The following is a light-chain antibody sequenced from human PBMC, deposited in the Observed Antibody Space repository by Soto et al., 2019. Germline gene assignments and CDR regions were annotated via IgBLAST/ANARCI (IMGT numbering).Light chain of an antibody. CDR1: QNVANY. CDR3: QQYYDWPVT. J-gene: IGKJ4*01. CDR2: GAS. V-gene: IGKV3-15*01. Sequence: VAMSQSPVTLSLSPGERATLSCRASQNVANYLDWYQQKPGQAPRLLISGASTGATGIPPRFRGSGSGTEFTLTVDTLQSEDIAIYYCQQYYDWPVTFGGGTKVDI.